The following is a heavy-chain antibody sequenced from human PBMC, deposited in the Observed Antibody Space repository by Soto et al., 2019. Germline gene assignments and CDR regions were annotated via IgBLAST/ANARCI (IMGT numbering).Heavy chain of an antibody. J-gene: IGHJ4*02. Sequence: QVQLAESGGGLVKPGGSLRLSCAASGFTFSDYYMGWIRQAPGKGLQWVSYIESSGRTIFYADSVKGRFTISRDNAKNSLYLQMNSLRAEDTAVYYCAKDAGLYGDYGTDDYWGQGTLVTVSS. CDR2: IESSGRTI. V-gene: IGHV3-11*01. CDR3: AKDAGLYGDYGTDDY. CDR1: GFTFSDYY. D-gene: IGHD4-17*01.